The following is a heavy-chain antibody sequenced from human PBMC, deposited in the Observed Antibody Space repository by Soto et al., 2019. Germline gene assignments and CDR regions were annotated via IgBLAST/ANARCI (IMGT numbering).Heavy chain of an antibody. D-gene: IGHD2-2*01. J-gene: IGHJ5*02. Sequence: SETLSLTCTVSGGSISSSSYYWGRIRQPPGKGLEWIGSIYYSGSTYYNPSLKSRVTISVDTSKNQFSLKLSSVTAADTAVYYCARQRIVVVPAAMVNWFDPWGQGTLVTVSS. CDR1: GGSISSSSYY. CDR2: IYYSGST. V-gene: IGHV4-39*01. CDR3: ARQRIVVVPAAMVNWFDP.